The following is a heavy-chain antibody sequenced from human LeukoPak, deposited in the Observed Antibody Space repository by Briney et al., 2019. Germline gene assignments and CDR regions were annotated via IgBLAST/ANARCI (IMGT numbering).Heavy chain of an antibody. D-gene: IGHD3-22*01. V-gene: IGHV1-69*13. CDR1: GGTFSSYA. J-gene: IGHJ4*02. Sequence: SVKVSCTASGGTFSSYAISWVRQAPGQGLEWMGGIIPIFGTANYAQKFQGRVTITADESTSTAYMELSSLRSEDTAVYYCARDHDNYDSSGYEWGQGTLVTVSS. CDR3: ARDHDNYDSSGYE. CDR2: IIPIFGTA.